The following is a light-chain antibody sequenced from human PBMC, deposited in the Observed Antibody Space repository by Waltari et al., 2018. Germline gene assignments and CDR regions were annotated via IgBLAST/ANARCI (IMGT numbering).Light chain of an antibody. V-gene: IGKV4-1*01. CDR2: WAS. Sequence: DIVMTQSPDSLAVSLGERATINCKSSQSILSSSKNKNHLAWYQQKPGQPPKLLIFWASTRESGVPDRFSGSESGTDFTLTITSLQAEDVAVYYCQQYYTIPWTFGHGTKVEVK. J-gene: IGKJ1*01. CDR3: QQYYTIPWT. CDR1: QSILSSSKNKNH.